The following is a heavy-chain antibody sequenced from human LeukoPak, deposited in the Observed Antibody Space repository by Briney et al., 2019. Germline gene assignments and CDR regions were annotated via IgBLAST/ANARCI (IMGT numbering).Heavy chain of an antibody. CDR3: ARDKYGGPGGFFDY. V-gene: IGHV3-33*01. CDR1: GFTFSSYG. Sequence: GGALRLSCAASGFTFSSYGMHWVRQAPGKGLERVAVIWYDGCNKYYADSVKGRFTISRDNSKNTLYLQMNSLRAEDTAVYYCARDKYGGPGGFFDYWGQGTLVTVSS. J-gene: IGHJ4*02. D-gene: IGHD4-23*01. CDR2: IWYDGCNK.